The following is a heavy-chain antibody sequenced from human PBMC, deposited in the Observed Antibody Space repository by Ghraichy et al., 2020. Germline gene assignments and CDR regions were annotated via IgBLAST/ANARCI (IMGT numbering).Heavy chain of an antibody. V-gene: IGHV1-18*04. D-gene: IGHD1-14*01. Sequence: ASVKVSCKASGYTFTSYGISWVRQAPGQGLEWMGWISAYNGNTNYAQKLQGRVTMTTDTSTSTAYMELRSLRSDDTAVYYCARLNHRGTDYYYYGMDVWGQGTTVTVSS. J-gene: IGHJ6*02. CDR2: ISAYNGNT. CDR1: GYTFTSYG. CDR3: ARLNHRGTDYYYYGMDV.